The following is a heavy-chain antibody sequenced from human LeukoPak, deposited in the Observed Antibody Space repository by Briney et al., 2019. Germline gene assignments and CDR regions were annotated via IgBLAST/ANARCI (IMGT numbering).Heavy chain of an antibody. J-gene: IGHJ3*02. CDR3: ARHRGVVVPAAPDAFDI. CDR2: IYCSGST. D-gene: IGHD2-2*01. V-gene: IGHV4-30-4*01. CDR1: GGSISSGDYY. Sequence: SQTLSLTCTVSGGSISSGDYYWSWIRQPPGKGLEWIGYIYCSGSTYYNPSLKSRVTISVDASKNQFSLKLSSVTAADTAVYYCARHRGVVVPAAPDAFDIWGQGTMVTVSS.